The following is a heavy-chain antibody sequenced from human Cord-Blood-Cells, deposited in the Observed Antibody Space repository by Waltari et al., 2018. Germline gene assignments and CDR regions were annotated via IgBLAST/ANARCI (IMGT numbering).Heavy chain of an antibody. Sequence: QVQLQESGPGLVKPSETLSLTCPVSGGSISSHYWRWLRQPPGKGLEWIGYIYYSGSTNYNPSLKSRVTISVDTSKNQFSLKLSSVTAADTAVYYCARDMSSGYYGAFDIWGQGTMVTVSS. CDR3: ARDMSSGYYGAFDI. CDR1: GGSISSHY. J-gene: IGHJ3*02. V-gene: IGHV4-59*11. CDR2: IYYSGST. D-gene: IGHD3-22*01.